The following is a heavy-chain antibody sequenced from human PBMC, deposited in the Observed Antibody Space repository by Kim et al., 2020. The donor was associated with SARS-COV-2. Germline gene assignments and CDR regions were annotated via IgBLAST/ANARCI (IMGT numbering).Heavy chain of an antibody. CDR3: ARLGADGYTPGYFDY. J-gene: IGHJ4*02. V-gene: IGHV4-39*01. D-gene: IGHD1-26*01. Sequence: PSLKSRVTISVATSKTQFSLKLSAVTAADTAVYYCARLGADGYTPGYFDYWGQGTLVTVSS.